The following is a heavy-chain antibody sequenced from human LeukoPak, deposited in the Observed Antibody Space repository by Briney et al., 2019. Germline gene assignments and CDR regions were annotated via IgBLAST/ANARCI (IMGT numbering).Heavy chain of an antibody. V-gene: IGHV1-8*03. J-gene: IGHJ3*02. Sequence: GASVKVSCKASGYTFTSYDINWVRQATGQGLEWMGWMNPNSGYTGYAQKFQGRVTITRNTSISTAYMELSSLRSEDTAVYYCARGLGDYVWGTADGDDAFDIWGQGTMVTVSS. D-gene: IGHD3-16*01. CDR1: GYTFTSYD. CDR2: MNPNSGYT. CDR3: ARGLGDYVWGTADGDDAFDI.